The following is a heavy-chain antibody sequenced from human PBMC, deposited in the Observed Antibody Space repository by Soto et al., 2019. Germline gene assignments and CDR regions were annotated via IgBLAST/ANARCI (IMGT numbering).Heavy chain of an antibody. CDR3: ASAYYGGITIFGVVIDYYYYYGMDV. J-gene: IGHJ6*02. CDR2: INPNSGGT. Sequence: ASVKVSCKASGYTFTGYYMHWVRQAPGQGLEWMGWINPNSGGTNYAQKFQGRVTMTRDTSISTAYMELSRLRSDDTAVYYCASAYYGGITIFGVVIDYYYYYGMDVWAQGTTVTVSS. D-gene: IGHD3-3*01. CDR1: GYTFTGYY. V-gene: IGHV1-2*02.